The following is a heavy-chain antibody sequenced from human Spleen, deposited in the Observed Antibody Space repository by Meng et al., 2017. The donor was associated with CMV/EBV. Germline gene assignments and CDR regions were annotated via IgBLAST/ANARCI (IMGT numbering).Heavy chain of an antibody. J-gene: IGHJ4*02. Sequence: VPLVESGGGLVQPGGFLRLSCDDSGFTFSRYWMHWVRQVPGKGLVWVSRLNEDGSFTSYADSVKGRFTISRDNAKNTLYLQMNSLRVDDSGVYYCGRDLTGERDQWGQGTLVTVSS. CDR2: LNEDGSFT. CDR3: GRDLTGERDQ. D-gene: IGHD7-27*01. CDR1: GFTFSRYW. V-gene: IGHV3-74*03.